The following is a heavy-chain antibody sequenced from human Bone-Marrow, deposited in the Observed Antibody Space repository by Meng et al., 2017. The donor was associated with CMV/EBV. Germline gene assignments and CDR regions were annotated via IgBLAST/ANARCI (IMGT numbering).Heavy chain of an antibody. D-gene: IGHD3-3*01. CDR2: IYPGDSET. CDR1: GYDFTTHW. V-gene: IGHV5-51*01. CDR3: ARLPNVLRLLKGPSQDV. Sequence: KVSCKASGYDFTTHWIGWVRQMPGKGLEWMGIIYPGDSETRYRPSFQGQVTISVDKSISTAYLHWSSLKTSDTAMYFCARLPNVLRLLKGPSQDVWGQGTMVTVSS. J-gene: IGHJ3*01.